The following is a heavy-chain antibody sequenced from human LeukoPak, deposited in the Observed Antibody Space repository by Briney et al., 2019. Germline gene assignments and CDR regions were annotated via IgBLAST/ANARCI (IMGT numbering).Heavy chain of an antibody. CDR1: GFTFSTFG. V-gene: IGHV3-33*01. D-gene: IGHD4-23*01. J-gene: IGHJ5*02. Sequence: GGSLRLSCAASGFTFSTFGMHWVRQAPGKGLEWVAAIGSDGRNKYSADPVRGRFTISRDDSKNTLDLHMNSLRTEDTAVYYLARDRAVSDNRWSLDPWGQGTLVTVSS. CDR2: IGSDGRNK. CDR3: ARDRAVSDNRWSLDP.